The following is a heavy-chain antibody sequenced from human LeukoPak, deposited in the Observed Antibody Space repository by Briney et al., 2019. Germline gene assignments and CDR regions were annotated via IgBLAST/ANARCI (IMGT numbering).Heavy chain of an antibody. CDR3: ARVAGLTGEGYFDY. CDR2: IYYSGST. Sequence: PSETLSLTCTVSGDSISSNSYYWGWIRQPPAKGLEWIGSIYYSGSTNYNPSLKSRLTISVDTSKNQFSLKLSSVTAADTAVYYCARVAGLTGEGYFDYWGQGTLATVSS. D-gene: IGHD7-27*01. J-gene: IGHJ4*02. V-gene: IGHV4-39*07. CDR1: GDSISSNSYY.